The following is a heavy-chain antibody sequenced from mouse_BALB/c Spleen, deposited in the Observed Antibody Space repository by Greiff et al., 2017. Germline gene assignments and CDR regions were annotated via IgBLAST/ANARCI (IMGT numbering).Heavy chain of an antibody. V-gene: IGHV1-87*01. J-gene: IGHJ4*01. Sequence: VQLQESGAELARPGASVKLSCKASGYTFTSYWMQWVKQRPGQGLEWIGAIYPGDGDTRYTQKFKGKATLTADKSSSTAYMQLSSLASEDSAVYYCASRDSSGYYAMDYWGQGTSVTVSS. D-gene: IGHD3-2*01. CDR1: GYTFTSYW. CDR2: IYPGDGDT. CDR3: ASRDSSGYYAMDY.